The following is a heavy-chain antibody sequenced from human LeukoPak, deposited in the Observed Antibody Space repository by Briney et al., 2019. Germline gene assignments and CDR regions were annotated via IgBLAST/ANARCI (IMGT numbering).Heavy chain of an antibody. J-gene: IGHJ4*02. V-gene: IGHV4-59*01. D-gene: IGHD1-1*01. CDR2: IYYSGGT. CDR1: GGSISSYY. CDR3: ARVDDWNALEY. Sequence: SETLSLTCTVSGGSISSYYWSWIRQPPGKPLEWIGYIYYSGGTNYNPSLKSRVTISVDTSKNQFSLKLRSVTAADTALYYCARVDDWNALEYWGQGTLVTVSS.